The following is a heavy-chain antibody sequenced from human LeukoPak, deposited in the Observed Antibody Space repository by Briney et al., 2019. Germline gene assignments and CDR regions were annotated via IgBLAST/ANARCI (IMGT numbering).Heavy chain of an antibody. V-gene: IGHV4-61*09. CDR1: GGSISSGSYH. D-gene: IGHD6-13*01. J-gene: IGHJ6*03. CDR2: IYTSGST. CDR3: AKNRRGIAPPGNYYYYMDV. Sequence: PSETLSLTCTVSGGSISSGSYHWIWIRQPAGKGLEWIGHIYTSGSTNYNPSLRSRVTISVDTSKNQFSLNLRSVTAADTAVYYCAKNRRGIAPPGNYYYYMDVWGKGTTVTISS.